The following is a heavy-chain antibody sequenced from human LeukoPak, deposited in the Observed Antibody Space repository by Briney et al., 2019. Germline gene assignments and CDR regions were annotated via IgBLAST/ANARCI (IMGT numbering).Heavy chain of an antibody. CDR2: TSYNGNT. CDR3: ARGLYSGGDY. CDR1: GYTFSNYG. J-gene: IGHJ4*02. V-gene: IGHV1-18*04. Sequence: ASVKVSCKASGYTFSNYGISWVRQAPGLGLEWMGWTSYNGNTNYAQKFQGRVTMTRDTSTSTVYMELGSLRSEDTAVYYCARGLYSGGDYWGQGTLVTVSS. D-gene: IGHD3-10*01.